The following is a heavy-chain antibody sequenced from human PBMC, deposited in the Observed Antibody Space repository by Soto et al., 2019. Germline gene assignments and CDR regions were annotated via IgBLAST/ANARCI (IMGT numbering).Heavy chain of an antibody. CDR1: GDSISNSRFY. CDR2: IYHTGNA. D-gene: IGHD3-22*01. CDR3: ARDFFDSSDYTTNWFDP. V-gene: IGHV4-39*01. Sequence: QLQLQESGPGQVKSSETLSLTCSVSGDSISNSRFYWAWIRQPPGEGLEWIGSIYHTGNAYYNPSRKSRVTISVDTSKNQFSLKLTAVTDADAALYYCARDFFDSSDYTTNWFDPWGQGTLVTVSS. J-gene: IGHJ5*02.